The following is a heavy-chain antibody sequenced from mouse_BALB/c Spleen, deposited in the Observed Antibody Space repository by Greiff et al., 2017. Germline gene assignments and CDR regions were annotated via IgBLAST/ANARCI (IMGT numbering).Heavy chain of an antibody. V-gene: IGHV3-8*02. CDR1: GDSLPSGY. CDR2: ISYSGST. D-gene: IGHD1-1*01. CDR3: ARYPNYYGSSYYFDY. J-gene: IGHJ2*01. Sequence: EVMLVESGPSLVKPSQTLSLTCSVTGDSLPSGYWNWIRKFPGNKLEYMGYISYSGSTYYNPSLKSRISITRDTSKNQYYLQLNSVTTEDTATYYCARYPNYYGSSYYFDYWGQGTTLTVSS.